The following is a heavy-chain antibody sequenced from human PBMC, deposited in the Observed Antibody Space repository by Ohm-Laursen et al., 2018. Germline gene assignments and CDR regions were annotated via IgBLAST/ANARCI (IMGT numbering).Heavy chain of an antibody. J-gene: IGHJ4*02. Sequence: SQTLSLTCTVSGGSISNYYWSWIRQPPGKGLECIGYIYYSGSTNYNPSLKSRVTMSVDTSKNQFSLKLSSVTAADTAVYYCARDGGYSNYLGGLDYWGQGTLVTVSS. CDR2: IYYSGST. CDR1: GGSISNYY. CDR3: ARDGGYSNYLGGLDY. V-gene: IGHV4-59*01. D-gene: IGHD4-11*01.